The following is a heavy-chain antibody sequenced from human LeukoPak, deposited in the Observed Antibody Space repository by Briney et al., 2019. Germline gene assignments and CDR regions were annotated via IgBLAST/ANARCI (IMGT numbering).Heavy chain of an antibody. CDR1: GFTFSSYS. Sequence: GGSLRLSCAASGFTFSSYSMNWVRQAPGKGLEWVSYISSSSSIIYYADSVKGRFTISRDNAKNSLYLQMTSLRAEDTAVYYCARAPRGYDILTGYYMDVWGKGTTVTVSS. CDR2: ISSSSSII. CDR3: ARAPRGYDILTGYYMDV. J-gene: IGHJ6*03. D-gene: IGHD3-9*01. V-gene: IGHV3-48*01.